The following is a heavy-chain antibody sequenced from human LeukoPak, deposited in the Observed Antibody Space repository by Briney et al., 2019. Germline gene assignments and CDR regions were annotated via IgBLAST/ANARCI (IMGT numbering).Heavy chain of an antibody. D-gene: IGHD3-3*01. V-gene: IGHV1-69*13. CDR3: ARDRNYAFWSGYLDY. CDR1: DGTFSSYA. CDR2: IIPIFGTA. J-gene: IGHJ4*02. Sequence: ASVKVSCKASDGTFSSYAISWVRQAPGQGLEWMGGIIPIFGTANYAQKFQGRVTITADESTSTAYMELSSLRSEDTAVSYCARDRNYAFWSGYLDYWGQGTLVTVSS.